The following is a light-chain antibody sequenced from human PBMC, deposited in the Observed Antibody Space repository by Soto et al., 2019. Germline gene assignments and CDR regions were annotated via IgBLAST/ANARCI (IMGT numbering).Light chain of an antibody. CDR2: LNSDGSH. CDR3: QTWGTGPVV. CDR1: SGHSSYA. J-gene: IGLJ2*01. V-gene: IGLV4-69*01. Sequence: QLVLTQSPSASASLGASVNLTCTLSSGHSSYAIAWHQQQPEKGPRYLMKLNSDGSHSKGDGIPDRFSGSSSGAERFLTISSLQSEDEADYYCQTWGTGPVVFGGGTKVTVL.